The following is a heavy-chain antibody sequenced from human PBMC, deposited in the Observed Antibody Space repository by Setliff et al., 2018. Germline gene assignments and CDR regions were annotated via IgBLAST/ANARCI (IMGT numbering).Heavy chain of an antibody. CDR1: GFAFSTYA. CDR2: FYDSRGDT. J-gene: IGHJ4*02. CDR3: AKAASPLFAINGVEYYFDS. Sequence: PGGSLRLSCAASGFAFSTYAVSWVRQAPGKGLEWVSIFYDSRGDTYYADSVKGRFTVSRDNSKSTLYLQMNSLRAEDTAVYFCAKAASPLFAINGVEYYFDSWGQGNLVTSPQ. V-gene: IGHV3-23*03. D-gene: IGHD3-3*01.